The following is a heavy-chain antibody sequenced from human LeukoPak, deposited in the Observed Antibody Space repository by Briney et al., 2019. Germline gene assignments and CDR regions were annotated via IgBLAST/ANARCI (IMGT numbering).Heavy chain of an antibody. V-gene: IGHV1-2*02. J-gene: IGHJ4*02. D-gene: IGHD1-1*01. CDR2: INPNSGGT. CDR3: ARDLLTGGY. Sequence: ASVKVSCKASGYTFTGYYMHWVRQAPGQGLEWLGWINPNSGGTNYAQKFQGRVTMTRDTSISTAYMELSSLRSEDTAVYYCARDLLTGGYWGQGTLVTVSS. CDR1: GYTFTGYY.